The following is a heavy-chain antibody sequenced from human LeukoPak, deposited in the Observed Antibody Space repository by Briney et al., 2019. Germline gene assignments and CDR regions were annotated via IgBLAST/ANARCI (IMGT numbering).Heavy chain of an antibody. V-gene: IGHV3-66*01. CDR1: GFTFTGYT. Sequence: GGSLRLSCAASGFTFTGYTMNWVRQAPGKGLEWVSVIYSGGSTYYADSVKGRFTISRDNSKNTLYLQMNSLRAEDTAVYYCARDSHYDSSGYLDYWGQGTLVTVSS. CDR3: ARDSHYDSSGYLDY. D-gene: IGHD3-22*01. CDR2: IYSGGST. J-gene: IGHJ4*02.